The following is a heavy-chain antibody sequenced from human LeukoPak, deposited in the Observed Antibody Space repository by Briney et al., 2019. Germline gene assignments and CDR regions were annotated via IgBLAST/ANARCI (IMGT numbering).Heavy chain of an antibody. CDR2: LIPVFGTT. CDR1: GGTFISHA. V-gene: IGHV1-69*05. CDR3: ARGKSGYDYGLDH. Sequence: SVTVSFKASGGTFISHAISWVRQAPGQGREGVGGLIPVFGTTNYAEKFQGRVTITTDESTRTSYMELRSLKSDDTAVYYCARGKSGYDYGLDHWGQGILVIVSS. D-gene: IGHD5-12*01. J-gene: IGHJ4*02.